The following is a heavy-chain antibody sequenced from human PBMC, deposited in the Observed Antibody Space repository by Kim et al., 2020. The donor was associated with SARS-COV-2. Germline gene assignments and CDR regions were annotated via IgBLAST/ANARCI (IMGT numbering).Heavy chain of an antibody. D-gene: IGHD3-16*02. V-gene: IGHV3-49*04. CDR2: IRSKAYGGTT. J-gene: IGHJ4*02. CDR3: TRVGYDYVWGSYRYYFDY. CDR1: GFTFGDYA. Sequence: GGSLRLSCTASGFTFGDYAMSWVRQAPGKGLEWVGFIRSKAYGGTTEYAASVKGRFTISRDDSKSIAYLQMNSLKTEDTAVHYCTRVGYDYVWGSYRYYFDYWGQGTLVTVSS.